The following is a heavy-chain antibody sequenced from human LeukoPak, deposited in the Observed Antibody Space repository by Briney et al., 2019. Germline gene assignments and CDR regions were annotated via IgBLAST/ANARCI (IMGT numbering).Heavy chain of an antibody. CDR2: INPSVGST. CDR3: ARDRAMVTATSGAFDI. Sequence: ASVKVSCKASGYTFTRYYVHWVRQAPGQGLEWMAIINPSVGSTTYAQKFQGRVTVTRDTSTSTVYLEPSSLKSEDTAVYYCARDRAMVTATSGAFDIWGQGTMVTVSS. J-gene: IGHJ3*02. CDR1: GYTFTRYY. D-gene: IGHD2-21*02. V-gene: IGHV1-46*01.